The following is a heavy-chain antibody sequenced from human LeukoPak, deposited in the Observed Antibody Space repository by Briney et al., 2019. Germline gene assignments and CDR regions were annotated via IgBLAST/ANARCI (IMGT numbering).Heavy chain of an antibody. CDR2: INHSGST. J-gene: IGHJ5*02. CDR1: GGSFSGYY. D-gene: IGHD3-3*01. V-gene: IGHV4-34*01. CDR3: ARGEYDFWSGYSNWFDP. Sequence: SETLSLTCAVYGGSFSGYYWSWIRQPPGKGLEWIGEINHSGSTNYNPSLKSRVTISVDTSKNQFSLKLSSVTAADTAVYYCARGEYDFWSGYSNWFDPWGQGTLVTVSS.